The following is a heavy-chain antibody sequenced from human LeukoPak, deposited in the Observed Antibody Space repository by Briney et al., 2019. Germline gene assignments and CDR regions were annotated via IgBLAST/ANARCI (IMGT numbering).Heavy chain of an antibody. CDR3: AKGSLRAFDI. Sequence: ETLSLTCTVSGYSISSGYYWGWIRQPPGKGLEWVSAISGSGGSTYYADSVKGRFTISRDNSKNTLYLQMNSLRAEDTAVYYCAKGSLRAFDIWGQGTMVTVSS. CDR2: ISGSGGST. V-gene: IGHV3-23*01. J-gene: IGHJ3*02. CDR1: GYSISSGYY.